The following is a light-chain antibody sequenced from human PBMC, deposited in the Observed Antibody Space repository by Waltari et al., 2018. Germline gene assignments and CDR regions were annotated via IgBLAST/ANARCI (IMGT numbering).Light chain of an antibody. CDR1: NSDVGTSTY. V-gene: IGLV2-8*01. Sequence: QSALTQPPSATGSPGQSVTISCTGTNSDVGTSTYVSWYQQRAGKAPKLIIFDVNKRPSGVPDRFSGSRSDNPAALSVAVLQAEDEADYCCSSYAVNISSLFGGGTKLTVL. CDR2: DVN. J-gene: IGLJ2*01. CDR3: SSYAVNISSL.